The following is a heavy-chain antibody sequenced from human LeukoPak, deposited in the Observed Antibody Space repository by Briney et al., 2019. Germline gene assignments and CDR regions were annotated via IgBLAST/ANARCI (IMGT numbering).Heavy chain of an antibody. Sequence: GGSLRLSCAVSGFTSRTYWMHWVRQVPGEGLVWVSRINEDGSITNYADSVKGRFSISRDNAKNTLYLQMNSLRAEDTALYYCAKYGSSRRYWYFDLWGRGTLVTVSS. CDR2: INEDGSIT. J-gene: IGHJ2*01. D-gene: IGHD6-13*01. CDR1: GFTSRTYW. V-gene: IGHV3-74*01. CDR3: AKYGSSRRYWYFDL.